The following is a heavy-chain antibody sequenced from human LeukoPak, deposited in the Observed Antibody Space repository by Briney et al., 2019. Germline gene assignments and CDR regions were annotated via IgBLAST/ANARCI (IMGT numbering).Heavy chain of an antibody. CDR2: IYPKSGDT. CDR1: GYNFNDHH. V-gene: IGHV1-2*06. J-gene: IGHJ4*02. D-gene: IGHD3-10*01. CDR3: VSHYGQGPV. Sequence: ASVKVSCKTSGYNFNDHHVHWVRQAPGQGLEWMGRIYPKSGDTDYPQKFQIRATMTRDTSITTAYMELTSLRSDDTAVYYCVSHYGQGPVWGQGTLVTVS.